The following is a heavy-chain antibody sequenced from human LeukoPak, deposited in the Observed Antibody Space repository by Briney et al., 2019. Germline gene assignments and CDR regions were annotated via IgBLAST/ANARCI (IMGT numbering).Heavy chain of an antibody. V-gene: IGHV3-48*02. CDR3: ARDVGATLGYFDY. CDR2: ISRSGATI. CDR1: GFTFSSYG. Sequence: GGSLRLSCAASGFTFSSYGMNWVRQAPGKGPEWISYISRSGATIYYADSVKGRFTISRDYAKNSLYLQMNSLRDEDTAVYYCARDVGATLGYFDYWGQGTLVTVSS. D-gene: IGHD1-26*01. J-gene: IGHJ4*02.